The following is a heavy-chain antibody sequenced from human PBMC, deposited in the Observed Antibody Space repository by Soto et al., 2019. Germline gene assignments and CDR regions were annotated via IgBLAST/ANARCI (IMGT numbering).Heavy chain of an antibody. CDR2: IIPIFGTA. CDR1: GGTFSSYA. D-gene: IGHD6-6*01. V-gene: IGHV1-69*13. Sequence: GASVKVSCKASGGTFSSYAISWVRHAPGQGLEWMGGIIPIFGTANYAQKFQDRVTITADESTSTAYMELSSLRSEDTAVYYCARDPGIAARLDYWGQGTLVTVSS. J-gene: IGHJ4*02. CDR3: ARDPGIAARLDY.